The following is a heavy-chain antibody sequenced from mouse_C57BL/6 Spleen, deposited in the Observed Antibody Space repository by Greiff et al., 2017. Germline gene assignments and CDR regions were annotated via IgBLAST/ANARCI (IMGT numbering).Heavy chain of an antibody. D-gene: IGHD1-1*01. Sequence: QVQLQQPGAELVKPGASVKLSCKASGYTFTSYWMHWVKQRPGQGLEWIGMIYPNSGSTNYNEKFKSKATLTEDKSSSTAYMQLSSLTSEDSAVYYCARSGILPVDYWGQGTTLTVSS. CDR1: GYTFTSYW. J-gene: IGHJ2*01. V-gene: IGHV1-64*01. CDR3: ARSGILPVDY. CDR2: IYPNSGST.